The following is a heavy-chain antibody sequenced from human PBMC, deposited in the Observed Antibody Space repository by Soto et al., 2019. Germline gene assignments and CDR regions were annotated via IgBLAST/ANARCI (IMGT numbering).Heavy chain of an antibody. CDR3: ARVRAAAAKNNWFDP. Sequence: GGSLRLSCAASGFTFSSYWMHWVHQAPGKGLVWVSRINSDGSSTSYADSVKGRFTISRDNAKNTLYLQMNSLRAEDTAVYYCARVRAAAAKNNWFDPWGQGTLVTVSS. J-gene: IGHJ5*02. CDR2: INSDGSST. CDR1: GFTFSSYW. V-gene: IGHV3-74*01. D-gene: IGHD6-13*01.